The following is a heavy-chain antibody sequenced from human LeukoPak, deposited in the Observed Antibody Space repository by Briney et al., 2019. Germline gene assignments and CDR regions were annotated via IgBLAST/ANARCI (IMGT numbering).Heavy chain of an antibody. CDR1: GGSFSDYY. CDR3: ARGPFVGSLTG. J-gene: IGHJ4*02. CDR2: INHSGST. D-gene: IGHD2-21*01. Sequence: PSETLSLTCAVYGGSFSDYYLSWVRQPPGKGLEWIGEINHSGSTNYNPSLKSRVAISVDTSKNQFSLKLSSVTAADTAVYYCARGPFVGSLTGWGQGTLVTVSS. V-gene: IGHV4-34*01.